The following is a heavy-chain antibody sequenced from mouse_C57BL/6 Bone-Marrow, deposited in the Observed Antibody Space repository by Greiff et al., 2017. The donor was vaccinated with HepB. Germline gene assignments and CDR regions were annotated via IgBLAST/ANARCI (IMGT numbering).Heavy chain of an antibody. J-gene: IGHJ1*03. CDR1: GYTFTSYW. D-gene: IGHD1-1*01. V-gene: IGHV1-69*01. Sequence: QVQLQQSGAELVMPGASVKLSCKASGYTFTSYWLHWVKQRPGQGLEWIGEIDPSDSYTNYNQKFKGKSTLTVDKSSSTAYMQLSSLTSEDSAVYYCARATVVAKWYFDVWGTGTTVTVSS. CDR2: IDPSDSYT. CDR3: ARATVVAKWYFDV.